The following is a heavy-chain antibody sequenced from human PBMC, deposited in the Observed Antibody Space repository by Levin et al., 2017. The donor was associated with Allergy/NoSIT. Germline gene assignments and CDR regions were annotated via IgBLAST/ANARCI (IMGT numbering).Heavy chain of an antibody. Sequence: GESLKISCAASGFTFSNYAMSWVRQAPGKGPEWISGISGSGGSTSYADSVKGRFTISRDTSKTTLYLQMDVLRAEDTAVYYCVKGWDFYDATGYYPFAYWGQGTLVTVSS. J-gene: IGHJ4*02. CDR1: GFTFSNYA. D-gene: IGHD3-22*01. CDR3: VKGWDFYDATGYYPFAY. CDR2: ISGSGGST. V-gene: IGHV3-23*01.